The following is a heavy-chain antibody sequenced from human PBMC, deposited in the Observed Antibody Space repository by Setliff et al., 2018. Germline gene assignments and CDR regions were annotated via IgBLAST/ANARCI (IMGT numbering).Heavy chain of an antibody. CDR3: VRGGSSVWAWYFDL. D-gene: IGHD3-16*01. J-gene: IGHJ2*01. Sequence: ASETLSLTCTVYGGSFSNYYWSWIRQPPGKGLEWVGHIYYNGDTKYNPSLQSRVTMSVDTSKNQFSLKLTSVTAADTAVYYCVRGGSSVWAWYFDLWGRGTLVTVSS. CDR2: IYYNGDT. V-gene: IGHV4-59*01. CDR1: GGSFSNYY.